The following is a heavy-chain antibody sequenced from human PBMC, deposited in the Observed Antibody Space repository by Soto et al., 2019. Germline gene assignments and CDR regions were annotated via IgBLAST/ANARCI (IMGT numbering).Heavy chain of an antibody. V-gene: IGHV4-4*07. CDR3: ARESTFRSSLYSTYAVDYYYYGMDV. CDR1: GGSISSYY. J-gene: IGHJ6*02. Sequence: SETWSFTFTVPGGSISSYYWRWIRQPAGKALGWFGRMFTIASTNTKPPLTRPATMSVDTSKNQFSLKLSAVTDADTAVYYCARESTFRSSLYSTYAVDYYYYGMDVWGHGTTVTVSS. D-gene: IGHD4-4*01. CDR2: MFTIAST.